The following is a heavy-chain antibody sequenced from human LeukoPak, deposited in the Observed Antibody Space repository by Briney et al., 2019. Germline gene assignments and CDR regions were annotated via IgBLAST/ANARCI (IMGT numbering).Heavy chain of an antibody. D-gene: IGHD1-26*01. CDR1: GFTFSGSA. Sequence: PGGSLRLSCAASGFTFSGSAVHWVRQATGKGLEWVGRIRSKANNYATAYAASVKGRFTISRDDSKNTAYLQMNSLKTKDTAVYYCTDSGSYEWGQGTLVTVSS. J-gene: IGHJ4*02. CDR3: TDSGSYE. CDR2: IRSKANNYAT. V-gene: IGHV3-73*01.